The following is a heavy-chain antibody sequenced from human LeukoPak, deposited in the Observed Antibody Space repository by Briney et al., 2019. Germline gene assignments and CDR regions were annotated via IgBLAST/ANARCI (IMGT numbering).Heavy chain of an antibody. J-gene: IGHJ4*02. CDR2: IYPGDSDT. CDR1: GYIFTNYW. V-gene: IGHV5-51*01. Sequence: GESLKISCKGSGYIFTNYWIAWVRQMPGEGLEWMGMIYPGDSDTRYSPSFQGQVTISADKSISTAYLQWSSLKASDTAMYYCARQLSSSSWVDYWGQGTLVTVSS. CDR3: ARQLSSSSWVDY. D-gene: IGHD6-13*01.